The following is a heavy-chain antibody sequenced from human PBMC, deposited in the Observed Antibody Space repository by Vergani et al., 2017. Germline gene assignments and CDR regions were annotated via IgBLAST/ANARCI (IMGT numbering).Heavy chain of an antibody. D-gene: IGHD6-13*01. CDR1: GGSIRSTFYY. V-gene: IGHV4-39*01. CDR2: IYYSGST. J-gene: IGHJ6*03. CDR3: ARHNEQLVLGNYYYYYYMDV. Sequence: QLQLQESDPGLVKPSETLSLTCTVSGGSIRSTFYYWGWIRQPPGKGLAWIGTIYYSGSTYYNPSLKSRVTISVDTSKNQFSLKLNSVTAADTAVYYCARHNEQLVLGNYYYYYYMDVWGKGTTVTVSS.